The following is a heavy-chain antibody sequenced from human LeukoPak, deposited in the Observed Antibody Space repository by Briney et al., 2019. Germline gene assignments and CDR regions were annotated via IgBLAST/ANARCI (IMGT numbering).Heavy chain of an antibody. CDR2: IIPIFGTA. J-gene: IGHJ6*03. D-gene: IGHD4-11*01. V-gene: IGHV1-69*06. CDR1: GGTFSSYA. Sequence: GASVTVSCKASGGTFSSYAISWVRQAPGQGLEWMGGIIPIFGTANYAQKFQGRVTITADKSTSTDYMELSSLRSEDTAVYYCARDSWKRSTVTTSNYYYYYMDVWGKGTTVTVSS. CDR3: ARDSWKRSTVTTSNYYYYYMDV.